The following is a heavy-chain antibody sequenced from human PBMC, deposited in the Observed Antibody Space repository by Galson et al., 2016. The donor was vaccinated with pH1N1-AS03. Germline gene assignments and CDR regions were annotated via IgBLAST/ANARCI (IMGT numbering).Heavy chain of an antibody. CDR3: ARESSTNSVAAFDI. J-gene: IGHJ3*02. CDR2: IGVAGDT. D-gene: IGHD1-1*01. V-gene: IGHV3-13*01. CDR1: GFTFGSYE. Sequence: SLRLSCAASGFTFGSYEMHWVRQYTGKGLEWVSAIGVAGDTFYTDSVTGRFTISRENAKNSFYLQMNTLRAGDTAVYYCARESSTNSVAAFDIWGQGTMVTVSS.